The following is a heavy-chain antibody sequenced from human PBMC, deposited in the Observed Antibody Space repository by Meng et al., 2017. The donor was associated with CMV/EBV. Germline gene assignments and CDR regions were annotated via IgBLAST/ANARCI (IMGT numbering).Heavy chain of an antibody. CDR1: GTPFSTFA. D-gene: IGHD1-26*01. CDR3: ARGGDSWYSDY. CDR2: IIPVFETA. J-gene: IGHJ4*02. V-gene: IGHV1-69*12. Sequence: VRRVHPAAELKKPGSWVKVSCKPSGTPFSTFAISWVRQAPGEGLEWMGGIIPVFETANYAERFQDRVTITADDSTTTAYMELSSLRADDTALYFCARGGDSWYSDYWGQGTLVTVSS.